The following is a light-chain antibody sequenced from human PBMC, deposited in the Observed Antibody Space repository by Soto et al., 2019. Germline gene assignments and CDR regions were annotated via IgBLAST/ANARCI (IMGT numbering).Light chain of an antibody. CDR3: AAWDDSLNGFYV. CDR1: SSNIGSNI. CDR2: NNN. J-gene: IGLJ1*01. V-gene: IGLV1-44*01. Sequence: QSALTQPPSASGTPGQRVTISCSGSSSNIGSNIVNWYQQLPGTAPKLLIYNNNQRPSGVPDRISGSKSGTSASLAIGGLQSEDEADYYCAAWDDSLNGFYVFGTGTKVTVL.